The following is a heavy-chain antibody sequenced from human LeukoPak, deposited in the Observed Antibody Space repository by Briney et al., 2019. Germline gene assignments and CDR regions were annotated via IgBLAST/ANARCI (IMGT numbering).Heavy chain of an antibody. V-gene: IGHV3-30*02. Sequence: GGSLRLSCAASGFTFSSYGMHWVRQAPGKGLEWVAFIRYDGSNKYYADSVKGRFTISRDNSKNTLYLQMNSLRAEDTAVYYCAKDKGSIQERGYSYGGFDYWGQGTLVTVSS. J-gene: IGHJ4*02. D-gene: IGHD5-18*01. CDR1: GFTFSSYG. CDR2: IRYDGSNK. CDR3: AKDKGSIQERGYSYGGFDY.